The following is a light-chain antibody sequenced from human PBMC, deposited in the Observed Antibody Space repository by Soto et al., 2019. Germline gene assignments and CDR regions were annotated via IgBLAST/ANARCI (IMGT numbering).Light chain of an antibody. CDR1: SSDVGGYNY. Sequence: QSALTQPASVSGSPGQSITISCTGTSSDVGGYNYVSWYQHHPGKAPKLIIYDVNNRPSGVSHRFSGSKSGNTASLTISGLQAEDEADYYCNSYTDSSTLIFGGRTKVTVL. CDR2: DVN. CDR3: NSYTDSSTLI. J-gene: IGLJ2*01. V-gene: IGLV2-14*03.